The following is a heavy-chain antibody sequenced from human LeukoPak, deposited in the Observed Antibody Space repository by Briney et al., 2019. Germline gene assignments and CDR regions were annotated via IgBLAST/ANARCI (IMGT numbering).Heavy chain of an antibody. V-gene: IGHV4-61*02. CDR3: ATRPYYDILTGYYVGAFDI. Sequence: SQTLSLTCTVSGGSISSGSYYWRWIRQPAGKGLEWIGRIYTSGSTNYNPSLKSRVTISVDTSKNQFSLKLSSVTAADTAVYYCATRPYYDILTGYYVGAFDIWGQGTMVTVSS. J-gene: IGHJ3*02. CDR2: IYTSGST. CDR1: GGSISSGSYY. D-gene: IGHD3-9*01.